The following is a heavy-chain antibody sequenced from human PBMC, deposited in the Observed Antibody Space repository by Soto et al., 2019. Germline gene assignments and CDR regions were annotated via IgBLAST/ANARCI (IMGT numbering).Heavy chain of an antibody. V-gene: IGHV1-69*12. CDR3: ATPSWLTTVTTYYYYYGMDV. D-gene: IGHD4-4*01. Sequence: QVQLVQSGAEVKKPGSSVKVSCKASGGTFSSYAISWVRQAPGQGLEWMGGIIPIFGTANYAQKFQGRVTITADESTSKAYMELSSLRSEDTAVYYCATPSWLTTVTTYYYYYGMDVWGQGTTVTVSS. J-gene: IGHJ6*02. CDR1: GGTFSSYA. CDR2: IIPIFGTA.